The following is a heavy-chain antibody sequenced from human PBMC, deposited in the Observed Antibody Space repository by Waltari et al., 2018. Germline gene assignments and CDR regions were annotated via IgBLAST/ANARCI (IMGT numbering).Heavy chain of an antibody. CDR3: AKDVDSSSWYDYYMDV. CDR2: IYSGGST. V-gene: IGHV3-23*03. J-gene: IGHJ6*03. D-gene: IGHD6-13*01. Sequence: EVQLVESGGGLVQPGGSLRLSCAASGFTFSSYAMSWGREAPGKGLGWVSVIYSGGSTYYADSVKGRFTISRDNSKNTLYLQMNSLRAEDTAVYYCAKDVDSSSWYDYYMDVWGKGTTVTVSS. CDR1: GFTFSSYA.